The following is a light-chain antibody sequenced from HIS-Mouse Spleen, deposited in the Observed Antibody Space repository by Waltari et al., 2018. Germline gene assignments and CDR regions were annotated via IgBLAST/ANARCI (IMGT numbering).Light chain of an antibody. CDR2: AAS. Sequence: DIQLTQSPSFLSASVGDRVTLTCRASQGISSYLAWYQQKTGKAPKLLIYAASTLQSGVPSRFSGSGSGTEFTLTISSLQPEDFATYYCQQLNSYPPTFGQGTKVEIK. CDR1: QGISSY. V-gene: IGKV1-9*01. CDR3: QQLNSYPPT. J-gene: IGKJ1*01.